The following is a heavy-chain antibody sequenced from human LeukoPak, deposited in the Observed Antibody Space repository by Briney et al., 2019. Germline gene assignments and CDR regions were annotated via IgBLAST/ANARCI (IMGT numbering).Heavy chain of an antibody. CDR2: ISGAGDIK. CDR3: VKTSGWHHDY. Sequence: QPGGSLRLSCAASKFTFMSYEMNWVRQAPGKGLEWVSYISGAGDIKYYADSVKGRFTISSDNAKNELYLQMNSLSAEDTAVYYCVKTSGWHHDYWGQGALVTVSS. V-gene: IGHV3-48*03. D-gene: IGHD6-19*01. CDR1: KFTFMSYE. J-gene: IGHJ4*02.